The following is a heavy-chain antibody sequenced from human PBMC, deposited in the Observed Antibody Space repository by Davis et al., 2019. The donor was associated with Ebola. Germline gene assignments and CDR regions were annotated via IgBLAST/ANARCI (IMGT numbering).Heavy chain of an antibody. J-gene: IGHJ4*02. V-gene: IGHV4-59*08. CDR3: AGPKWGNHFDH. CDR2: IYYSGST. CDR1: GVSISNYY. D-gene: IGHD1-26*01. Sequence: SETLSLTCTVSGVSISNYYWTWIRQPPGKGLEWIGYIYYSGSTNYNPSLKSRVTISVDTSTNHFSLRVTSVTASDTAVYYCAGPKWGNHFDHWGQGILVTVSS.